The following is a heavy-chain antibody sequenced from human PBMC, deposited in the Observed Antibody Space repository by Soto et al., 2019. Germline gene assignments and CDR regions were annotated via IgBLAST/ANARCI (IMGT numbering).Heavy chain of an antibody. CDR3: ASPARNYDFWSGYSFDI. CDR2: ISSSSSTI. Sequence: GGSLRLSCAASGFTFSSYSMNWVRQAPGKGLEWVSYISSSSSTIYYADSVKGRFTISRDNAKNSLYLQMNSLRDEDTAVYYCASPARNYDFWSGYSFDIWGQGTMVTVSS. CDR1: GFTFSSYS. D-gene: IGHD3-3*01. J-gene: IGHJ3*02. V-gene: IGHV3-48*02.